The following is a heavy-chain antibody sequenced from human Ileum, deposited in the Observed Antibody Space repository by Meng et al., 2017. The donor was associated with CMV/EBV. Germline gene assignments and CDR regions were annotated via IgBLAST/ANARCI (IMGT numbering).Heavy chain of an antibody. V-gene: IGHV1-8*01. CDR1: GYTFPSYD. Sequence: SGYTFPSYDINWVRQATGQGLEWMGWMNPNSGNTGYAQKFQGRVTMTRNTSISTAYMELSSLRSEDTAVYYCARVYSRSAVPAPLGYWGQGTLVTVSS. J-gene: IGHJ4*02. CDR3: ARVYSRSAVPAPLGY. D-gene: IGHD2-2*01. CDR2: MNPNSGNT.